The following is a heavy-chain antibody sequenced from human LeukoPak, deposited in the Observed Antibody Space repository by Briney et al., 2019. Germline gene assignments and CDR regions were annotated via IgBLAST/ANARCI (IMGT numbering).Heavy chain of an antibody. Sequence: GGSLRLSCAASGFTFSSYWMHWVRQAPGKGLEWVAVISYDGSNKYYADSVKGRFTISRDNSKNTLYLQMNSLRAEDTAVYYCAKGGLYFDYWGQGTLVTVSS. CDR2: ISYDGSNK. D-gene: IGHD2-15*01. CDR3: AKGGLYFDY. CDR1: GFTFSSYW. V-gene: IGHV3-30*18. J-gene: IGHJ4*02.